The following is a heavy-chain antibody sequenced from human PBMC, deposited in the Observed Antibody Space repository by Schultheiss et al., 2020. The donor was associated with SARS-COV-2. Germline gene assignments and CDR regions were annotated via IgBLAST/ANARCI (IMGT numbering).Heavy chain of an antibody. CDR1: GYIFNTYG. D-gene: IGHD1-20*01. CDR2: ISAYNGTV. J-gene: IGHJ1*01. V-gene: IGHV1-18*01. Sequence: GESLKISCKASGYIFNTYGITWVRQAPGQGPEWMGWISAYNGTVKYAQKLQGRVTMTTDTSTRTAYMELRSLTSDDTAVYYCAKSRGRRWYNWNEDFQHWGQGTLVTVSS. CDR3: AKSRGRRWYNWNEDFQH.